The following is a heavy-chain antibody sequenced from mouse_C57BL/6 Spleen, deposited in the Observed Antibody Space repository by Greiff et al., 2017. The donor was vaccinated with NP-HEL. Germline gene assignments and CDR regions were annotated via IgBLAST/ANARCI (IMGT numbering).Heavy chain of an antibody. Sequence: LQQSGPELVKPGASVKISCKASGYAFSSSWMNWVKQRPGKGLEWIGRIYPGDGDTNYNGKFKGKATLTADKSSSTAYMQLSSLTSEDSAVYFCAYYAPAYWGQGTTLTVSS. CDR3: AYYAPAY. V-gene: IGHV1-82*01. J-gene: IGHJ2*01. CDR1: GYAFSSSW. CDR2: IYPGDGDT. D-gene: IGHD1-1*01.